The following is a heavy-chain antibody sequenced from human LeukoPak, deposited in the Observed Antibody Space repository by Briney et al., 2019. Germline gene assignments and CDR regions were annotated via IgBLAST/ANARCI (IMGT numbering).Heavy chain of an antibody. CDR3: ARDEGGSSWYYFDY. CDR1: GFTFSSYS. Sequence: LSGGSLRLSCAASGFTFSSYSMNWVREAPGKGPEWVSYISSSSSAIYHADSVKGRFTISRDNGKNSLYLQMNSLRAEDTAVYYCARDEGGSSWYYFDYWGQGTLVTVSS. D-gene: IGHD6-13*01. J-gene: IGHJ4*02. V-gene: IGHV3-48*01. CDR2: ISSSSSAI.